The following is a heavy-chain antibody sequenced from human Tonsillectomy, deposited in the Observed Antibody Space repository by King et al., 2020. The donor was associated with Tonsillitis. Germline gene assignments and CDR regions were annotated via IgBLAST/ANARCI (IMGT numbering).Heavy chain of an antibody. V-gene: IGHV4-30-4*01. J-gene: IGHJ4*02. CDR2: IYYSGST. Sequence: QLQESGPGLVKPSQTLSLTCTVSGGSISSGDYYWSWIRQPPGKGLEWIGYIYYSGSTYYNPSLKSRVTISVDTYKNQFSLKLSSVTAADTAVYYCVLGYNDYDSPFDYWGQGTLVTVSS. CDR1: GGSISSGDYY. D-gene: IGHD5-12*01. CDR3: VLGYNDYDSPFDY.